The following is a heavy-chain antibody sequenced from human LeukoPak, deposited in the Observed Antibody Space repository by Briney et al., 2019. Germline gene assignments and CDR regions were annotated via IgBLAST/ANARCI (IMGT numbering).Heavy chain of an antibody. D-gene: IGHD2-2*02. Sequence: SETLSLTCTVSGGSISSSSYYWGWVRQPPGKGLEWIGSIYYSGSTYYNPSLKSRVTISVDTSKNQFSLKLSSVTAADTAVYYCARVGLHSVVPAAIEPYYFDYWGQGTLVTVSS. CDR2: IYYSGST. J-gene: IGHJ4*02. CDR3: ARVGLHSVVPAAIEPYYFDY. CDR1: GGSISSSSYY. V-gene: IGHV4-39*01.